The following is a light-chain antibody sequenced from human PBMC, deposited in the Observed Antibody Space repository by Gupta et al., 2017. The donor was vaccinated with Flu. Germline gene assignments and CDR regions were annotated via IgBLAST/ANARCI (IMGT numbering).Light chain of an antibody. J-gene: IGLJ3*02. CDR2: RNN. CDR3: AAWDDSRSGKV. CDR1: SSNIGSNY. V-gene: IGLV1-47*01. Sequence: QSVLTQPPSASRTPGQGVTISCSGSSSNIGSNYVYWYQQLPGTAPKLLIYRNNQRPSGVPDRFSGSKSGTSASLAISGLRAEDEADYYCAAWDDSRSGKVFGGGTKLTVL.